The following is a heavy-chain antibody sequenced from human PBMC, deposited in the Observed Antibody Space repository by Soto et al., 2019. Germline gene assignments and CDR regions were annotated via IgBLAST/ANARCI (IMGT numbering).Heavy chain of an antibody. CDR1: GFSLTTTGVG. J-gene: IGHJ4*02. Sequence: QIALQESGPTVVKPTQTLTLTCTFSGFSLTTTGVGVGWIRHAPGKALEWLAMVYWNDERRYIPSLKSRLTITQDTSKNQVALTMTYMDPVDTATYFCAHYDSSGYFSHFDSWGQGALVTVSS. D-gene: IGHD3-22*01. V-gene: IGHV2-5*01. CDR2: VYWNDER. CDR3: AHYDSSGYFSHFDS.